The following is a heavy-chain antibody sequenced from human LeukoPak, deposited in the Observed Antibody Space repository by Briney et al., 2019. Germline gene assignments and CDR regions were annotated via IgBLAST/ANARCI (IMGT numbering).Heavy chain of an antibody. D-gene: IGHD3-10*01. CDR3: ARDRGYYGSGSHDF. V-gene: IGHV3-33*01. CDR1: GFTFSSYG. CDR2: IWYDGNNK. Sequence: GRSLRLSCAASGFTFSSYGMHWVRQAPGKGLGWVVVIWYDGNNKYYADSVKGRFTISRDNSKNTVYLQMNSLRAEDTAVYYCARDRGYYGSGSHDFWGQGTLVTVSS. J-gene: IGHJ4*02.